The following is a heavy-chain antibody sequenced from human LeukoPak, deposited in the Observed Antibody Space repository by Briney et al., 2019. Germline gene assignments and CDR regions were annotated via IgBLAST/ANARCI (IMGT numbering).Heavy chain of an antibody. V-gene: IGHV1-18*01. CDR3: AREDYGDLFHYYYGMDV. Sequence: PWASVKVSCKASGYTFSSHGISWVRQAPGQGLEWMGWISTYNGNTNYAQKLQGRVTMTTDTSTSTAYMELRSLRSDDTAVYYCAREDYGDLFHYYYGMDVWGQGTTVTVSS. J-gene: IGHJ6*02. CDR1: GYTFSSHG. CDR2: ISTYNGNT. D-gene: IGHD4-17*01.